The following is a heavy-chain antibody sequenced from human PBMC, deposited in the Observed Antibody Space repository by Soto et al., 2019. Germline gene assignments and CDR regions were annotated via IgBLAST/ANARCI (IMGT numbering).Heavy chain of an antibody. Sequence: SLTCTVSCGSISSGDYYWSWIRQPPGKRLEWIGYIYYIGSTYYNPSLKSRVTISVDTSKNQFSLKLTSVTAADTAVYYCARDKILGLFDYWGKGKMVSVFS. V-gene: IGHV4-30-4*01. J-gene: IGHJ4*02. CDR2: IYYIGST. CDR3: ARDKILGLFDY. CDR1: CGSISSGDYY.